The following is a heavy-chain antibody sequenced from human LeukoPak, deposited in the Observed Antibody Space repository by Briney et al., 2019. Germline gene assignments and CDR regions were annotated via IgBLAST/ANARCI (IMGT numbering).Heavy chain of an antibody. J-gene: IGHJ5*02. D-gene: IGHD2-2*01. V-gene: IGHV4-59*08. CDR2: IFYSGST. CDR1: GGSVSSYY. Sequence: PSETLSLTCTVSGGSVSSYYWSWIRQPPEKGLEWIGYIFYSGSTNYSPSLKSRVTISIDTSKNQFSLKLSSVTAADTAVYYCARHHIVVVPAAITLYNWFDPWGQGTLVTVSS. CDR3: ARHHIVVVPAAITLYNWFDP.